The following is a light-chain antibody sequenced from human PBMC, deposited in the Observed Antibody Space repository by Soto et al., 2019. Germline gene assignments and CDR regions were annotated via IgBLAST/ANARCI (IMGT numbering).Light chain of an antibody. Sequence: QSVLTRAPSASGTPGQRVTISCSGSSSNIGSNYVYWYQQLPGTAPKLLIYRNNQRPSGVPDRFSGSKSGTSASLAISGLRSEDEADYYCAAWDDSVSGWVFGGGTKLTVL. CDR3: AAWDDSVSGWV. J-gene: IGLJ3*02. CDR2: RNN. CDR1: SSNIGSNY. V-gene: IGLV1-47*01.